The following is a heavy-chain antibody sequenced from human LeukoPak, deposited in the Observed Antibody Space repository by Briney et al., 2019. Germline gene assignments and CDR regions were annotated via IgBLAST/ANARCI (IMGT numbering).Heavy chain of an antibody. CDR2: INHSGST. V-gene: IGHV4-34*01. CDR1: GGSFSGYY. D-gene: IGHD3-3*01. CDR3: ARASGYYDFWSGYCFFDY. Sequence: SETLSLTCAVYGGSFSGYYWSWIRQPPGKGLEWIGEINHSGSTNYNPSLKSRVTISVDTSKNQFSLKLSSVTAADTAVYYCARASGYYDFWSGYCFFDYWGQGTLVTVSS. J-gene: IGHJ4*02.